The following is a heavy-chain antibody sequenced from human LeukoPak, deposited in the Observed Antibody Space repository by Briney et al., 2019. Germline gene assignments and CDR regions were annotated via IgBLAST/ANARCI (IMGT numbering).Heavy chain of an antibody. D-gene: IGHD7-27*01. CDR2: IFYSGST. CDR1: GGSISSYY. Sequence: NPSETLSLTCTVSGGSISSYYWSWIRQPPGKGLEWIGNIFYSGSTYYSPSLKSRVTISLDTSRNQFSLKLNSVTAADAAVYYCASNTGTVFDYWGQGALVTVSS. CDR3: ASNTGTVFDY. J-gene: IGHJ4*02. V-gene: IGHV4-59*12.